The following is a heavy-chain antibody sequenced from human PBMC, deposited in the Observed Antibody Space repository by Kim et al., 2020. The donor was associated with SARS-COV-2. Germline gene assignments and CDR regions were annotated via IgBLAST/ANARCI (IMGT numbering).Heavy chain of an antibody. CDR2: IWYDGSNK. CDR3: ARGWGVRYFDWLPQEGVAYYFDY. V-gene: IGHV3-33*01. J-gene: IGHJ4*02. CDR1: GFTFSSYG. Sequence: GGSLRLSCAASGFTFSSYGMHWVRQAPGKGLEWVAVIWYDGSNKYYADSVKGRFTISRDNSKNTLYLQMNSLRAEDTAVYYCARGWGVRYFDWLPQEGVAYYFDYWGQGTLVTVSS. D-gene: IGHD3-9*01.